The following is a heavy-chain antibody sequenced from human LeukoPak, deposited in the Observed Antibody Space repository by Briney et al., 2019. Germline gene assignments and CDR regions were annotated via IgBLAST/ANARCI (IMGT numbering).Heavy chain of an antibody. Sequence: PGGSLRLSCAASGFTFSIYSMNWVRQAPGKGLEWVSFISSSSSYIYYADSVKGRFTVSRDNAKSSLYLQMNSLRAEDTALYYCARDGDTVLTRGYYYYMDVWGKGTTVTVSS. CDR1: GFTFSIYS. CDR3: ARDGDTVLTRGYYYYMDV. V-gene: IGHV3-21*01. CDR2: ISSSSSYI. J-gene: IGHJ6*03. D-gene: IGHD4-23*01.